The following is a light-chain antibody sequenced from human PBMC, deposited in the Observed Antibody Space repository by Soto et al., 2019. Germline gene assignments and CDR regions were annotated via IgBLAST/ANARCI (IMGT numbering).Light chain of an antibody. V-gene: IGKV3-15*01. CDR3: QYYNKWPPWT. CDR1: QSVSNN. CDR2: DAS. J-gene: IGKJ1*01. Sequence: EIVMTQSPATLSASPGERVTLSCRASQSVSNNLAWYKQKPGQAPRLLIYDASTRATGIPARFSGSGSGTEFTFTISSLQSEDFAVYYWQYYNKWPPWTFGQGTKVEIK.